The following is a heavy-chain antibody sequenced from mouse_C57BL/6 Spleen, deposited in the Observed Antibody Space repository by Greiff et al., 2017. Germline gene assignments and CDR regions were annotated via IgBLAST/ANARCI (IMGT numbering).Heavy chain of an antibody. CDR2: INPGSGGT. Sequence: QVHVKQSGAELVRPGTSVKVSCKASGYAFTNYLIEWVKQRPGQGLEWIGVINPGSGGTNYNEKFKGKATLTADKSSSTAYMQLSSLTSEDSAVYFCAREIYYGNYPGFAYWGQGTLVTVSA. V-gene: IGHV1-54*01. D-gene: IGHD2-1*01. J-gene: IGHJ3*01. CDR3: AREIYYGNYPGFAY. CDR1: GYAFTNYL.